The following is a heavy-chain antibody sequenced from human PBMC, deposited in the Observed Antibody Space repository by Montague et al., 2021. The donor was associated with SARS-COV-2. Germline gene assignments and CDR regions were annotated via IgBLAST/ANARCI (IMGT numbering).Heavy chain of an antibody. D-gene: IGHD3-10*01. Sequence: SLRLSCAASGFTLSDYYMSWIRQAPGKGLEWLSYISNTGLDIKYGDSVKGRFTVSRDIAKNTLYLQMDTLRAEDTAVYYCARVLLGVSHRDYWGQGTLVTVSS. J-gene: IGHJ4*02. CDR3: ARVLLGVSHRDY. V-gene: IGHV3-11*01. CDR2: ISNTGLDI. CDR1: GFTLSDYY.